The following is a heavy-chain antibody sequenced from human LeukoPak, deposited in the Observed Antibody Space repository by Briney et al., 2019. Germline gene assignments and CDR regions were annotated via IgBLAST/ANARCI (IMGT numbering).Heavy chain of an antibody. D-gene: IGHD6-13*01. CDR2: ISWNSGSI. V-gene: IGHV3-9*01. CDR3: AKDIDSSSWYYFDY. J-gene: IGHJ4*02. Sequence: GGSLRLSCAASGFTFDDYAMHWVRQAPGKGLEWVSGISWNSGSIGYADSVKGRFTISRDNAKNSLYLRMNSLRAEDTALYYCAKDIDSSSWYYFDYWGQGTLVTVSS. CDR1: GFTFDDYA.